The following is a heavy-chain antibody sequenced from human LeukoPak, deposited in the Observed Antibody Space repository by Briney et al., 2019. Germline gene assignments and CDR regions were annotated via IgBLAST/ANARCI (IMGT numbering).Heavy chain of an antibody. Sequence: PGGSLRLSCAASGFTFSSYSMNWVRKAPGKGLEWVSHITASGTAMFYADSVKGRFTISSDNAKNSLYLQMNSLRDEDTAVYYCARDLVFWDGGQRLVRWDYFDYWGQGTLVTVSS. D-gene: IGHD6-13*01. V-gene: IGHV3-48*02. CDR2: ITASGTAM. CDR1: GFTFSSYS. CDR3: ARDLVFWDGGQRLVRWDYFDY. J-gene: IGHJ4*02.